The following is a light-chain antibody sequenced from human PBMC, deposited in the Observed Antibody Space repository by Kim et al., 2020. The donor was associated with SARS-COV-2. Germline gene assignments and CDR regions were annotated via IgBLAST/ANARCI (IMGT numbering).Light chain of an antibody. J-gene: IGKJ3*01. CDR1: QGISSA. CDR3: QQFNSYFFT. Sequence: AIQLTQSPSSLSSSVGDRVTITCRASQGISSALVWYQQKPGKAPKLLIYDASSLESGVPSRFSGSGSGTDFTLTISSLQPEDFATYYCQQFNSYFFTFGPGTKVDIK. CDR2: DAS. V-gene: IGKV1-13*02.